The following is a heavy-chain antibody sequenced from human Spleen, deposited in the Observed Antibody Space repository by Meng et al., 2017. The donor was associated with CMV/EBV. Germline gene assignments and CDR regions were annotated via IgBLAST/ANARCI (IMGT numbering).Heavy chain of an antibody. D-gene: IGHD4-23*01. CDR3: AKEGGGNFYWYFDL. Sequence: SGFTFSSYAMSWVRQAPGKGLEWVSGISGSGGSTYFADSVKGRFTISRDNSKNTLYLQMNSLRAEDTAVYYCAKEGGGNFYWYFDLWGRGTLVTVSS. CDR1: GFTFSSYA. CDR2: ISGSGGST. V-gene: IGHV3-23*01. J-gene: IGHJ2*01.